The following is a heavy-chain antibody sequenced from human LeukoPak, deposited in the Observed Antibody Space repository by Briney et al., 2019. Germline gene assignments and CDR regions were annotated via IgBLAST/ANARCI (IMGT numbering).Heavy chain of an antibody. V-gene: IGHV1-18*01. CDR1: GYTFTSYG. D-gene: IGHD2-2*02. CDR3: ACTSCYTAPPTSNWFDP. CDR2: ISAYNGNT. J-gene: IGHJ5*02. Sequence: ASVKVSCKASGYTFTSYGISWVRQAPGQGLERMGWISAYNGNTNYAQKLQGRVTMTTDTSTSTAYMELRSLRSADTAVYYCACTSCYTAPPTSNWFDPWGQGTLVTVSS.